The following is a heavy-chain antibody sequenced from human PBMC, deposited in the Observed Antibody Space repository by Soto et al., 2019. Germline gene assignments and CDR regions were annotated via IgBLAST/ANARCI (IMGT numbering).Heavy chain of an antibody. D-gene: IGHD2-15*01. CDR1: DDSFNIYG. Sequence: VQLVQSGAEVKKPGSSVKVSCKASDDSFNIYGFAWVRQAPGQGLEWMGGMRPLSGRTNHHAPQFQGRLSMTADEDTRTVYMELSSLRPGDTAIYYCARGGVVASTTARGDVFDIWGQGTMVTVAS. CDR2: MRPLSGRT. CDR3: ARGGVVASTTARGDVFDI. J-gene: IGHJ3*02. V-gene: IGHV1-69*12.